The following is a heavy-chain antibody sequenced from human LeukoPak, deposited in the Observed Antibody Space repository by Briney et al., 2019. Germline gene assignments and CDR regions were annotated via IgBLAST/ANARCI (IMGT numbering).Heavy chain of an antibody. J-gene: IGHJ4*02. CDR1: RFTFSSYT. CDR2: ISYDGNNK. V-gene: IGHV3-30-3*01. D-gene: IGHD3-10*01. CDR3: ARVNVPMVRGVMNSNY. Sequence: PGRSLRLSCAASRFTFSSYTIHWVRQAPGKGLEWVAVISYDGNNKYYADSVKGRFTISRDSSKNTLYLQMNSLRAEDTAVYYCARVNVPMVRGVMNSNYWGQGTLVTVSS.